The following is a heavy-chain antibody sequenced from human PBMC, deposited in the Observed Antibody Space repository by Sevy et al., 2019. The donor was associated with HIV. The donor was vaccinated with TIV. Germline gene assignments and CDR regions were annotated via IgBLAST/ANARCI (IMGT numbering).Heavy chain of an antibody. J-gene: IGHJ3*02. V-gene: IGHV4-59*08. CDR3: ARRKDFDI. Sequence: SETLSLTCTVSGGSINSDHWNWIRQPPGKGLEWIGYVYYTGGTNYSPSLKNRVTISVDRTKNQFSLKLTSVTAADTAVYYCARRKDFDIWGQGTMVTVS. CDR2: VYYTGGT. CDR1: GGSINSDH.